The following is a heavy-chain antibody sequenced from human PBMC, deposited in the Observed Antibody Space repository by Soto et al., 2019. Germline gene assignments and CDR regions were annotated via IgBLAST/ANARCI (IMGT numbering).Heavy chain of an antibody. Sequence: PGGSLRLACAASGFTFDNSGITWSRQAPGKGPEWVANIRQDGSERNYVDSVKGRFTISRDNAENSLYLQMNSLRVEDTGGYYCASARHIGPWGQGTLVTVSS. CDR1: GFTFDNSG. CDR2: IRQDGSER. J-gene: IGHJ5*02. D-gene: IGHD2-21*01. V-gene: IGHV3-7*01. CDR3: ASARHIGP.